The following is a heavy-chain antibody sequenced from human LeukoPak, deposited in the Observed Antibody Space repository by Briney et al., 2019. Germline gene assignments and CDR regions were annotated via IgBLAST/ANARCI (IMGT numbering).Heavy chain of an antibody. CDR3: ARGLQRHYFDY. D-gene: IGHD6-25*01. CDR2: IYSGGST. J-gene: IGHJ4*02. CDR1: GFTVSSNY. V-gene: IGHV3-66*01. Sequence: GGSLRLSCAASGFTVSSNYMSWVRQAPGKGLEWVSVIYSGGSTYYADSVKGRFTISRDNSKNTLYLQMNSLRAEDTAVYYCARGLQRHYFDYWGQGTLVTVSS.